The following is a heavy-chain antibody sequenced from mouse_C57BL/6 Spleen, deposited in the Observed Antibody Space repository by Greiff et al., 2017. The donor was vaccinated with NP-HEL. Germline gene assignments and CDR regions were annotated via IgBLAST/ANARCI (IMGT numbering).Heavy chain of an antibody. D-gene: IGHD1-1*01. Sequence: DVKLVESGGGLVKPGGSLKLSCAASGFTFSSYAMSWVRQTPEKRLEWVATISDGGSYTYYPDNVKGRFPISRDNAKNNLYLQMSHLKSEDTAMYYCAREEGITTVVAPDYFDYWGQGTTLTVSS. V-gene: IGHV5-4*01. J-gene: IGHJ2*01. CDR3: AREEGITTVVAPDYFDY. CDR2: ISDGGSYT. CDR1: GFTFSSYA.